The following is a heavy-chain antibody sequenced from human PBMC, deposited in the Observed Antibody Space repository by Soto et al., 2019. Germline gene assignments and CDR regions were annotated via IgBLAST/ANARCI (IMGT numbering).Heavy chain of an antibody. CDR3: ARLQLPDSRAAPTPIFHP. V-gene: IGHV4-39*01. D-gene: IGHD6-13*01. Sequence: QLQESGPGLVKPSETLSLTCTVSGGSFTSTNYFWGWIRQPPGKGLEWIGYMYYNGNTFYSPSLQSRVTMSVDTSKRQLSLDLSSVPAADTAMYYCARLQLPDSRAAPTPIFHPWGLGAMVTVSS. J-gene: IGHJ1*01. CDR1: GGSFTSTNYF. CDR2: MYYNGNT.